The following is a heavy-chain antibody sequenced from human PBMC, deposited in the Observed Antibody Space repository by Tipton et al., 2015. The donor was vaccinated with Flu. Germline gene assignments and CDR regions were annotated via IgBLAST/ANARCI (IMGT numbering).Heavy chain of an antibody. CDR2: IHHSGNT. J-gene: IGHJ4*02. D-gene: IGHD1-26*01. CDR3: ARIATTGGFYFDY. V-gene: IGHV4-31*02. CDR1: GSSINSGGYY. Sequence: LRLSCSVSGSSINSGGYYWSWIRQHPGKGLECIGYIHHSGNTFYNPSLKSRVTISVDTSKNQFFLNLDSVTAADTALHYCARIATTGGFYFDYWGQGTLVTVSS.